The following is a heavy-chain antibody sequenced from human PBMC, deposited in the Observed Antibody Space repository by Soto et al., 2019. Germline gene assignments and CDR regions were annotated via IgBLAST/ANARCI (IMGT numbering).Heavy chain of an antibody. CDR1: GFTFSSYW. D-gene: IGHD2-21*02. Sequence: HPGGSLRLSCAASGFTFSSYWMHWVRQAPGKGLVWVSRIDSDGSSTTYADSVKGRFTISRDNAKNTLYLQMNSLRAEDTAVYYCAKQVVVPGGDHKKYYYYYAMGVWGQGTTVTVSS. V-gene: IGHV3-74*01. CDR2: IDSDGSST. J-gene: IGHJ6*02. CDR3: AKQVVVPGGDHKKYYYYYAMGV.